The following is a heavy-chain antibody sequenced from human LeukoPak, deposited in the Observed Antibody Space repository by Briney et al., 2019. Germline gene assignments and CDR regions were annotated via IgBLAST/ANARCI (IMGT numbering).Heavy chain of an antibody. Sequence: GGSLRLSCVASGFTFSSYWMHWVRQAPGKGLVWVSRIISDGSSATYADSVKGRFTISRDNAKNTMYLQINSLRAEDTAVYYCVRDWGYDSSGYWQKYFDTWGQGTLVTVSS. D-gene: IGHD3-22*01. V-gene: IGHV3-74*01. CDR2: IISDGSSA. J-gene: IGHJ4*02. CDR3: VRDWGYDSSGYWQKYFDT. CDR1: GFTFSSYW.